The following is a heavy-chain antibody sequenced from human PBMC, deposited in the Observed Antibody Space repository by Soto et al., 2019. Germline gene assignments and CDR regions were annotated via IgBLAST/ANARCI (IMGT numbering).Heavy chain of an antibody. CDR3: APHVSCSGGSCQYDAFAI. CDR1: GFTVSSHA. D-gene: IGHD2-15*01. CDR2: VTADGGT. Sequence: EVQVLESGGGLVQPGGSLRLSCEGSGFTVSSHAMTWIRQAPGKGPEWVSTVTADGGTYYADSVKGRFAMSRDTSGXTXXLQMNSLGAEDTAAYYCAPHVSCSGGSCQYDAFAIRGQGTMVTVSS. J-gene: IGHJ3*02. V-gene: IGHV3-23*01.